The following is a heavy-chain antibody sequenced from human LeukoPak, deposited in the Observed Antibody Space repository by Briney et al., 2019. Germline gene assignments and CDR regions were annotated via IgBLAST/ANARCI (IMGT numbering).Heavy chain of an antibody. J-gene: IGHJ4*02. CDR3: TTDLRLAAAASVPGGY. CDR2: IYSGGST. D-gene: IGHD6-25*01. CDR1: GFTVSSNY. V-gene: IGHV3-53*01. Sequence: GGSLRLSCAASGFTVSSNYMSWVRQAPGKGLEWVSVIYSGGSTYYADSVKGRFTISRDNSKNTLYLQMNSLRAEDTAVYYCTTDLRLAAAASVPGGYWGQGTLVTVSS.